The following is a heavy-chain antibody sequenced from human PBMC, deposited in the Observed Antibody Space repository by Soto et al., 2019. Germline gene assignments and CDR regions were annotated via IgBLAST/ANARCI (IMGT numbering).Heavy chain of an antibody. J-gene: IGHJ4*02. CDR1: GYTFTSYG. CDR3: ARNRNQRYCSGGSCLLAPYYFDY. CDR2: ISAYNGNT. Sequence: ASVKVSCKASGYTFTSYGISWVRQAPGQGLEWMGWISAYNGNTNYAQKLQGRVTMTTDTSTSTAYMELRSLRSDDTAVYYCARNRNQRYCSGGSCLLAPYYFDYWGQGTLVNVSS. D-gene: IGHD2-15*01. V-gene: IGHV1-18*01.